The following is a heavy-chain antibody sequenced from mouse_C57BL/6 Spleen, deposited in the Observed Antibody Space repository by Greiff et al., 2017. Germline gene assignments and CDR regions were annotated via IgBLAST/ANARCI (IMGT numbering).Heavy chain of an antibody. J-gene: IGHJ2*01. D-gene: IGHD1-1*01. CDR2: FYPGIGSI. CDR3: ARHDYYGSSPFFDY. V-gene: IGHV1-62-2*01. CDR1: GYTFTEYT. Sequence: QVQLQQSGAELVKPGASVKLSCKASGYTFTEYTINWVKQRAGQGLEWIGWFYPGIGSIRYNEKFKDKATLTVDKSSSTVYMELSRLTSEDSAVYFCARHDYYGSSPFFDYWGQGTTLTVSS.